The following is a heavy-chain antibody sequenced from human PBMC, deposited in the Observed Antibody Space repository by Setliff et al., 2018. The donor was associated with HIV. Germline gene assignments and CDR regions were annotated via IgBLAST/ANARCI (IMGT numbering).Heavy chain of an antibody. CDR1: DGSISSHY. CDR3: AGTWMVRGVSRAFDI. CDR2: IYYSGST. D-gene: IGHD3-10*01. V-gene: IGHV4-59*11. Sequence: PSETLSLTCTVSDGSISSHYWSWIRLPPGKGLEWIGSIYYSGSTNYNPSLKSRVTILVDTSKNQFSLKLSSVTAADTGVYYCAGTWMVRGVSRAFDIWGQGTMVTVSS. J-gene: IGHJ3*02.